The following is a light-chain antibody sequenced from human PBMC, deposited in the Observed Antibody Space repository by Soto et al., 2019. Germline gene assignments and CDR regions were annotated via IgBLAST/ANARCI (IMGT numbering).Light chain of an antibody. J-gene: IGLJ2*01. CDR2: DVS. CDR3: SSYTSSNTLL. CDR1: SSGIGGYNY. V-gene: IGLV2-14*01. Sequence: QSALTQPASVSGSPGQSITISCTGTSSGIGGYNYVSWYQQHPGKAPKLMIYDVSNQPSGVSNRFSGSKSGSTAYLTISGRQAEDEVDYYCSSYTSSNTLLFGGGTKLTVL.